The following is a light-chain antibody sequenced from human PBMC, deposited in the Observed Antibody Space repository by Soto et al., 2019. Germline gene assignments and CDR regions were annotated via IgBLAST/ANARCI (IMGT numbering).Light chain of an antibody. V-gene: IGKV3-20*01. J-gene: IGKJ1*01. CDR2: GAS. Sequence: EIVLTQSPGTLSLSPGERATLSCRASQSVSSSYLAWYQQKPGQAPRLLIYGASSRATGIPDRFSGSGSGTACTLTISRRGPEDCAVYYCQQYGSSPCTFGQGTKVEIK. CDR3: QQYGSSPCT. CDR1: QSVSSSY.